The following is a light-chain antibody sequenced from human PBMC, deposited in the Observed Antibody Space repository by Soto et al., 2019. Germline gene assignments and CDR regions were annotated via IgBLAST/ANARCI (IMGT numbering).Light chain of an antibody. CDR2: HAS. CDR1: QSVGNNY. CDR3: QHYGWSRRIT. V-gene: IGKV3-20*01. J-gene: IGKJ5*01. Sequence: DIVLTQSPGTLSLSPGKRATLSCWASQSVGNNYLAWYQQKPGQAPRLLIYHASSRATGIPDRFSGSGSGTDFTLTISKLEPEDFAGYYCQHYGWSRRITFGHGKRLE.